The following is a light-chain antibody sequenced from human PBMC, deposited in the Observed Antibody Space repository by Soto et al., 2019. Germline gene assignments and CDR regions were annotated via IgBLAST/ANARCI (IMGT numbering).Light chain of an antibody. CDR2: EVS. CDR1: SSDVGGYNY. CDR3: TSYTSSNTPV. J-gene: IGLJ1*01. Sequence: QSVLTQPASVSGSPGQAITISCTGTSSDVGGYNYVSWYQQHPGKAPKLMIYEVSNRPSGVSDRFSGSKSGNTASLTISGLQAEDEADYYGTSYTSSNTPVFGTGTKVTVL. V-gene: IGLV2-14*01.